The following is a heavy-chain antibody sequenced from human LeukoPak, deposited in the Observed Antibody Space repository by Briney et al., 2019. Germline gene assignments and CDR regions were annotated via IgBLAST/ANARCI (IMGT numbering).Heavy chain of an antibody. CDR3: ATGNYSYGYNYFDC. J-gene: IGHJ4*02. CDR1: GYTLTEIS. Sequence: RASVNVSCQLCGYTLTEISMHWVRQALGKGLAWMGGFDPEEGETTYAQKFQGRVTMTEDTSTDTAYMELSSLRSEDTAVYYCATGNYSYGYNYFDCWGQGTLVTVSS. CDR2: FDPEEGET. V-gene: IGHV1-24*01. D-gene: IGHD5-18*01.